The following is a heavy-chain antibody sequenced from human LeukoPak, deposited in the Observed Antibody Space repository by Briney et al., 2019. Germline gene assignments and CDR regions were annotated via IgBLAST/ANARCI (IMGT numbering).Heavy chain of an antibody. CDR1: GFTFSSYS. Sequence: GGSLRLSCAGSGFTFSSYSMNWVRQAPGKGLEWVSYISSSGVTIYYADSVKGRLTISRDNAKNTLYLQMNSLRAEDTALYYCAKVDSSNWFVFPDYWGQGTLVTVSS. D-gene: IGHD6-13*01. J-gene: IGHJ4*02. CDR3: AKVDSSNWFVFPDY. V-gene: IGHV3-48*01. CDR2: ISSSGVTI.